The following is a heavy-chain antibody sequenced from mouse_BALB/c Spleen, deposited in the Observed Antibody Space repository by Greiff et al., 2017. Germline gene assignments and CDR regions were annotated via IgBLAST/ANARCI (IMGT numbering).Heavy chain of an antibody. CDR1: GYTFTDYE. Sequence: QVQLQQSGAELVRPGASVTLSCKASGYTFTDYEMHWVKQTPVHGLEWIGAIDPETGGTAYNQKFKGKATLTADKSSSTAYMELRSLTSEDSAVYYCTNQLAYWGQGTLVTVSA. J-gene: IGHJ3*01. CDR3: TNQLAY. CDR2: IDPETGGT. V-gene: IGHV1-15*01.